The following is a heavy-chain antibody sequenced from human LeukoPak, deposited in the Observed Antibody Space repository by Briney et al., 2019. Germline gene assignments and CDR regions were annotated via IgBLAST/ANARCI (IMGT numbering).Heavy chain of an antibody. CDR2: FDPEDGET. CDR1: GYTLTELS. Sequence: GASVKVSCKVSGYTLTELSMHWVRQAPGNGLEWMGGFDPEDGETIYAQKFQGRVTMTEDTSTDTAYMELSSLRSEDTAVYYCATLSHSSSSWDYYFDYWGQGTLVTVSS. V-gene: IGHV1-24*01. J-gene: IGHJ4*02. D-gene: IGHD6-6*01. CDR3: ATLSHSSSSWDYYFDY.